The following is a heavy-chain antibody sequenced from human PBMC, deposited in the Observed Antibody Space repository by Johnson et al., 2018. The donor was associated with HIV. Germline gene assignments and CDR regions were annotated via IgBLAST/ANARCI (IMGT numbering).Heavy chain of an antibody. V-gene: IGHV3-15*01. Sequence: VQLVESGGGLVQHGGSLRVSCAASGFTFSNARMSWVRQAPGKGLEWVGRIKSKTDGGTIDYGAPVKGRFTISRDDSKNTLYLQMNSLRAEDTAVYYCAKEGSIAAAGNDAFDIWGQGTMVTVSS. D-gene: IGHD6-13*01. CDR2: IKSKTDGGTI. CDR1: GFTFSNAR. J-gene: IGHJ3*02. CDR3: AKEGSIAAAGNDAFDI.